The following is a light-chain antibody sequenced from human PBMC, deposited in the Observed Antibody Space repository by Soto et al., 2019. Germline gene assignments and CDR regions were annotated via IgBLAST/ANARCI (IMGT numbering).Light chain of an antibody. V-gene: IGKV1-39*01. CDR1: QSIRIY. CDR2: GAS. CDR3: QESYSAPKFT. Sequence: DIQMTESPTSMSASVGYRVTITCRGSQSIRIYLNWYHQKPGKAPKLLIYGASTLQSGVPSRFSGSGSGTDFTLTISSLQTEDFATYYCQESYSAPKFTFGGGTKVDIK. J-gene: IGKJ4*01.